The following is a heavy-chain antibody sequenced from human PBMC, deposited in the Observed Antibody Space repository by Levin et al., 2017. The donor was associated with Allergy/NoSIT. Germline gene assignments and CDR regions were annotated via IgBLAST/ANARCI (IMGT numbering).Heavy chain of an antibody. J-gene: IGHJ4*02. CDR2: IHYSGIT. D-gene: IGHD6-19*01. CDR1: GASITTYY. CDR3: AKDLGASGWGD. Sequence: SETLSLTCTVSGASITTYYWTWIRQSPGKGLEWIGCIHYSGITNYNPSLKTRVTMSVDRSESQFSLKLSSVTAADTAVYYCAKDLGASGWGDWGQGTLVTVSS. V-gene: IGHV4-59*01.